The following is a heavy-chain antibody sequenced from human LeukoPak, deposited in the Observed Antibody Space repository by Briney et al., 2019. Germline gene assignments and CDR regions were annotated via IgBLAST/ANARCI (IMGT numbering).Heavy chain of an antibody. CDR3: AREHFWSAYYMDV. CDR2: IYYSGST. CDR1: GGSISSSSYY. V-gene: IGHV4-39*07. J-gene: IGHJ6*03. D-gene: IGHD3-3*02. Sequence: SETLSLTCTVSGGSISSSSYYWGWIRQPPGKGLEWIRSIYYSGSTYYNPSLKSRVTISVDTSKNQFSLKLSSVTAADTAVYYCAREHFWSAYYMDVWGKGTTVTVSS.